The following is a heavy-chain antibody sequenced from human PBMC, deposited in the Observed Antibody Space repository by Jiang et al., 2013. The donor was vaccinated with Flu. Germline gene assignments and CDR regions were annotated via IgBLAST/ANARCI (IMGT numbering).Heavy chain of an antibody. J-gene: IGHJ4*02. V-gene: IGHV1-18*01. CDR1: GYTFSTSA. Sequence: GAEVKKPGASVKVSCKASGYTFSTSAINWVRQAPGQGLEWMGRINTYSGNTNYAQKFQGRVTMTTDTSTSTAYMELRSLRSDDTAVYYCARDGSNWGFLDHWGQGPLVTVSS. CDR2: INTYSGNT. CDR3: ARDGSNWGFLDH. D-gene: IGHD7-27*01.